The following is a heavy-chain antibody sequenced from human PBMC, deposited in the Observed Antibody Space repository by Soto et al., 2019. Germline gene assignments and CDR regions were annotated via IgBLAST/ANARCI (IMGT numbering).Heavy chain of an antibody. Sequence: NPSETLSLTCTVSGGSIGRGSYYWALIRQPPGKGLEWIGTIYYSGSPYYNPSLKSRVNISVDTSKNQFSLNLSSVTAADTAVYYCARFLAGTEGYYFDYWGQGTLVTVSS. D-gene: IGHD6-13*01. V-gene: IGHV4-39*01. CDR3: ARFLAGTEGYYFDY. J-gene: IGHJ4*02. CDR1: GGSIGRGSYY. CDR2: IYYSGSP.